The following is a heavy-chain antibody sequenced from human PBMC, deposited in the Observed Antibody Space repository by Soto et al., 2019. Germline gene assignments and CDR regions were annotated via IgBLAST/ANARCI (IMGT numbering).Heavy chain of an antibody. J-gene: IGHJ4*02. CDR3: ARPKGYSSGSRYFDY. D-gene: IGHD6-19*01. CDR1: GYIFTSYW. V-gene: IGHV5-51*01. CDR2: IYPGDSDT. Sequence: GESLKISCNGSGYIFTSYWIGWVRQMPGKGLEWMGIIYPGDSDTRYSPSFQGQVTISADKSISTAYLQWSSLKASDTAMYYCARPKGYSSGSRYFDYWGQGTLVTVSS.